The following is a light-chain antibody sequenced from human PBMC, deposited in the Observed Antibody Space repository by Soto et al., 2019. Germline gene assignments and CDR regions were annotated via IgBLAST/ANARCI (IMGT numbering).Light chain of an antibody. Sequence: DIQMTQSPSTLSASLGDRVTITCRASQSMNDWLAWYQQKPGKAPKVLIYDASSLQSGVPSRFSGSGSGTEFTLTIGSLQPDDVATYYCLRYNAFSQTFGQGTKVEI. J-gene: IGKJ1*01. CDR1: QSMNDW. CDR2: DAS. V-gene: IGKV1-5*01. CDR3: LRYNAFSQT.